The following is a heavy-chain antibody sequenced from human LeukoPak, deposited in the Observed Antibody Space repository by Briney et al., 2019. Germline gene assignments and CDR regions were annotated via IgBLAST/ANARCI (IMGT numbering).Heavy chain of an antibody. J-gene: IGHJ4*02. D-gene: IGHD4-17*01. Sequence: SQTLSLTCTVSGGSISSGDYYWTWIRQPPGKGLEWIGHIYYSGSTYYNPSLKSRITISVDTSKNQFSLKLSSVTAADTAVYYCARDTRGDYYFDYWGQGTLVTVSS. CDR1: GGSISSGDYY. V-gene: IGHV4-30-4*01. CDR2: IYYSGST. CDR3: ARDTRGDYYFDY.